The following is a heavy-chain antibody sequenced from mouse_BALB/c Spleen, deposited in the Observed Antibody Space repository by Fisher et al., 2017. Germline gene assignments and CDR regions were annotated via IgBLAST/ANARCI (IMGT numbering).Heavy chain of an antibody. CDR3: ARREGNYEGYAMDY. J-gene: IGHJ4*01. V-gene: IGHV5-17*02. D-gene: IGHD2-1*01. Sequence: RFTISRDNPKNTLFLQMTSLRSEDTAMYYCARREGNYEGYAMDYWGQGTSVTVSS.